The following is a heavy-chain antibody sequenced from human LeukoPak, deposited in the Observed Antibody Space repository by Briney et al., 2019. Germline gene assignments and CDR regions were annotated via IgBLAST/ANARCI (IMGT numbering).Heavy chain of an antibody. V-gene: IGHV3-9*01. CDR3: AKDIAPAVFYYMDV. J-gene: IGHJ6*03. CDR1: GFRFDGYA. Sequence: GGSLRLSCAASGFRFDGYAMHWVRQAPGKGLEWVSGISWNSGTIAYADSVKSRFTISRDDAKNSLYLQMNSLRAEDTALYYCAKDIAPAVFYYMDVWGKGPTVIVSS. CDR2: ISWNSGTI.